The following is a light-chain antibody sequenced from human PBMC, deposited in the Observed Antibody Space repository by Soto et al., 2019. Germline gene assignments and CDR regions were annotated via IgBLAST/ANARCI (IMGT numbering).Light chain of an antibody. J-gene: IGKJ1*01. CDR1: QTISSW. Sequence: DIQMTQSPSTLSGSVGDRVTITCRASQTISSWLAWYQQKPGKAPKVLIFDASSLKTGVPSRSSGSGSGTEFTLTISNLQPDDFATYYCQQYDSYSSGPFGQGTKVDIK. V-gene: IGKV1-5*01. CDR2: DAS. CDR3: QQYDSYSSGP.